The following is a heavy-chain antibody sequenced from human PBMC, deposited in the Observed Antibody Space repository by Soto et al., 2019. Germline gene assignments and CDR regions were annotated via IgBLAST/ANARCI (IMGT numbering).Heavy chain of an antibody. CDR1: GYTFTSYA. V-gene: IGHV1-3*01. Sequence: ASVKVSCKASGYTFTSYAMHWVRQAPGQRLEWMGWINAGNGNTKYSQKFQGRVTITRDTSASTAYMDPVDTATYYCAHSLSPIYVVVTATRGYYFDYWGQGTLVTVSS. CDR2: INAGNGNT. CDR3: PIYVVVTATRGYYFDY. D-gene: IGHD2-21*02. J-gene: IGHJ4*02.